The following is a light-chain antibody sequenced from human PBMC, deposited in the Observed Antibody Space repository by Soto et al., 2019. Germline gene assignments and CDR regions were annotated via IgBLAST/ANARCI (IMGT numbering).Light chain of an antibody. CDR2: EGS. CDR1: SSDVGSYNL. CDR3: CSYVGSLVV. Sequence: QSVLTQPASVSGSPGQSITISCTGTSSDVGSYNLVSWYQQHPGKAPKLMIYEGSKRPSGVSNRFSGSKSGNTASLTISGLQAEEEADYYRCSYVGSLVVLGGGTKHTV. J-gene: IGLJ2*01. V-gene: IGLV2-23*01.